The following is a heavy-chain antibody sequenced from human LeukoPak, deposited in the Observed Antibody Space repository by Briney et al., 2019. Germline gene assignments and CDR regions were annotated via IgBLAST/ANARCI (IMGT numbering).Heavy chain of an antibody. V-gene: IGHV1-69*04. CDR1: GGTFGSYA. CDR2: IIPILGIA. CDR3: ARDLFEVDTAMDYRGGVSYPGVY. D-gene: IGHD5-18*01. Sequence: ASVKVSCKASGGTFGSYAISWVRQAPGQGLEWMGRIIPILGIANYAQKFQGRVTITADKSTSIAYMELSSLRSEDTAVYYCARDLFEVDTAMDYRGGVSYPGVYWGQGTLVTVSS. J-gene: IGHJ4*02.